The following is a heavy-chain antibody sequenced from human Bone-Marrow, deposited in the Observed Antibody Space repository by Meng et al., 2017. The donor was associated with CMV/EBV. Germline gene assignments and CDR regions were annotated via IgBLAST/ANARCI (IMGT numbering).Heavy chain of an antibody. CDR2: IIPILGIA. V-gene: IGHV1-69*10. J-gene: IGHJ3*02. CDR3: ARGHDFEQSWEQGYDI. CDR1: GGTFSSYA. Sequence: SVKVSCKASGGTFSSYAISWVRQAPGQGLEWMGGIIPILGIANYAQKFQGRVTITADESTSTAYMELSSLRSEDTAVYYCARGHDFEQSWEQGYDIWGQGTIVTVSS. D-gene: IGHD3/OR15-3a*01.